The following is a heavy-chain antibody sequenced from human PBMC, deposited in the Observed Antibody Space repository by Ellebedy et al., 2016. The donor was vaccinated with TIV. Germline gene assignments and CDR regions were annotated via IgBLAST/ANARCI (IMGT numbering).Heavy chain of an antibody. J-gene: IGHJ4*02. CDR2: ISNSSSYI. CDR1: GFTFNNYN. CDR3: ATDRRIVGRAYDY. V-gene: IGHV3-21*01. Sequence: GESLKISCAASGFTFNNYNMNWVRQAPGKGLEWVSSISNSSSYIYYADPVKGRFTISRDNAKNSLYLQMNSLRADDTAVYYCATDRRIVGRAYDYWGQGTLVTVSS. D-gene: IGHD6-6*01.